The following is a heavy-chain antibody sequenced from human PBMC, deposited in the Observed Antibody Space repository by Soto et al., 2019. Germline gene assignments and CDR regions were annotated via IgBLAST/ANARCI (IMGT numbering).Heavy chain of an antibody. Sequence: EVQLVESGGGLVKPGGSLRLSCATYGFTFNDAWLSWVRQPPGKGLEWVGRLKGRNVGGTIDYAAPVTGRFTISSDESRNTLHLLMSRVEIAGPSVYYWTPEDGCRSGQTDHWGQGALVTVSS. J-gene: IGHJ4*02. V-gene: IGHV3-15*07. D-gene: IGHD6-19*01. CDR2: LKGRNVGGTI. CDR1: GFTFNDAW. CDR3: TPEDGCRSGQTDH.